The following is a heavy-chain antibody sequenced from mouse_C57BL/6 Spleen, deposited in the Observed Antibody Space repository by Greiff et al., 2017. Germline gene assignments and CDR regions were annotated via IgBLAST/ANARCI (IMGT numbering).Heavy chain of an antibody. Sequence: QVQLQQSDAELVKPGASVKISCKVSGYTFTDHTIHWMKQRPEQGLEWIGYIYPRDGSTKYNEKFKGKATLTADKSSSTAYMQLNSLTSEDSAVYFCARGPLWLRSTYYFDYWGQGTTLTVSS. V-gene: IGHV1-78*01. CDR2: IYPRDGST. CDR3: ARGPLWLRSTYYFDY. J-gene: IGHJ2*01. CDR1: GYTFTDHT. D-gene: IGHD2-2*01.